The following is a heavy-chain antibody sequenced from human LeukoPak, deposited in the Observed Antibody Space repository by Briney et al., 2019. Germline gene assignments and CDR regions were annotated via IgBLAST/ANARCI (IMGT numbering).Heavy chain of an antibody. D-gene: IGHD5-24*01. CDR2: IKEDGTET. V-gene: IGHV3-7*03. CDR1: GFTFSRYW. Sequence: GGSLRLSCAASGFTFSRYWMSWVRQAPGKGLEWVANIKEDGTETYYVDSVKGRFTISRDNAKNSLYLQMNSLRVEDTAVYYCAKEGRSLQTYWGQGTLVTASS. CDR3: AKEGRSLQTY. J-gene: IGHJ4*02.